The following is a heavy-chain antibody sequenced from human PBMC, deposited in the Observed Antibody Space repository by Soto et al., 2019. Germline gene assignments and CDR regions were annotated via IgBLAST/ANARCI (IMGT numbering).Heavy chain of an antibody. CDR2: IFYSGNT. V-gene: IGHV4-39*01. CDR3: ARGVAVADYYYYGMDV. CDR1: GGSISSSNYY. D-gene: IGHD6-19*01. J-gene: IGHJ6*02. Sequence: SETLSLTCTVSGGSISSSNYYWGWIRQPPGKGLEWIGSIFYSGNTFYNPSLKSRVTISVDTSKNQFSLSLSSVTAADTAVYYCARGVAVADYYYYGMDVWGQGTTVTVPS.